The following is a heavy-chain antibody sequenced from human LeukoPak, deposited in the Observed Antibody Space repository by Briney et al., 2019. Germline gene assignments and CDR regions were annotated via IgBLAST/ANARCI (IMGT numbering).Heavy chain of an antibody. CDR3: ARAYEYCSGGSCYSWFDP. CDR1: GYTSTGYY. D-gene: IGHD2-15*01. CDR2: INPNSGGT. Sequence: ASVKVSCKASGYTSTGYYMHSVRQGPRRGHERMGWINPNSGGTNYAQKFQGRVTMTRDTSISTAYMELSRLRSDDTAVYYCARAYEYCSGGSCYSWFDPWGQGTLVTVSS. J-gene: IGHJ5*02. V-gene: IGHV1-2*02.